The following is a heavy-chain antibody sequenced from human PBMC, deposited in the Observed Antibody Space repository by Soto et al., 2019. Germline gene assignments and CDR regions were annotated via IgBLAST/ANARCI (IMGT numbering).Heavy chain of an antibody. CDR2: INPKTAAT. V-gene: IGHV1-2*02. Sequence: ASVKVSSKPSGYSFSDYFIQWVRQSPGQGLEWVAWINPKTAATNYAKKFQGRVSLTWDTSSTTAYMELTRLRPDDTAVYYCARITSGLNYYNGMEAWGQGPTVT. CDR1: GYSFSDYF. J-gene: IGHJ6*02. D-gene: IGHD3-10*01. CDR3: ARITSGLNYYNGMEA.